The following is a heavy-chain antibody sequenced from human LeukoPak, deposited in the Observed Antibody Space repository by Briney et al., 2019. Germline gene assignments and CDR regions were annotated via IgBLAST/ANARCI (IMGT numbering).Heavy chain of an antibody. D-gene: IGHD6-19*01. V-gene: IGHV3-74*01. J-gene: IGHJ4*02. Sequence: GGSLRLSCAASGFTFSSYWIHWVRQAPGKGLVWVSRINGDGSSTFYADSVKGRFTISRDNAKNTLYLQMNSLRAGDTAVYYCAKELYSRGWYNGYFDDWGQGTLVTVSS. CDR3: AKELYSRGWYNGYFDD. CDR1: GFTFSSYW. CDR2: INGDGSST.